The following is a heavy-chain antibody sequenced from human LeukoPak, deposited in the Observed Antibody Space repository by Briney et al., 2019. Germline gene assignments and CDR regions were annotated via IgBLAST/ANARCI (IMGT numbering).Heavy chain of an antibody. CDR2: ISWNSGSI. CDR3: AKDNSHGATYYFDY. Sequence: GRSLRLSCAASGFTFDDYAMHWVRQAPGKGLEWVSGISWNSGSIGYADSVKGRFTISRDNAKNSLYLQMNSLRAEDTALYYCAKDNSHGATYYFDYWGQGTLVTVSS. D-gene: IGHD4-17*01. CDR1: GFTFDDYA. V-gene: IGHV3-9*01. J-gene: IGHJ4*02.